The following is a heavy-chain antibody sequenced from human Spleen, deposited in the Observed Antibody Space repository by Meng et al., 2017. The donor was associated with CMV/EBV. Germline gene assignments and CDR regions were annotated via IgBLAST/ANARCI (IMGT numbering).Heavy chain of an antibody. Sequence: ASVKVSCKASGYTFTGYYTHWVRQAPGQGLEWMGWINPNSGGTNYAQKFQGRVTMTRDTSISTAYMELSRLRSDDTAVYYCARDQLSYYGSGKRGFDPWGQGTLVTVSS. CDR3: ARDQLSYYGSGKRGFDP. CDR1: GYTFTGYY. J-gene: IGHJ5*02. CDR2: INPNSGGT. V-gene: IGHV1-2*02. D-gene: IGHD3-10*01.